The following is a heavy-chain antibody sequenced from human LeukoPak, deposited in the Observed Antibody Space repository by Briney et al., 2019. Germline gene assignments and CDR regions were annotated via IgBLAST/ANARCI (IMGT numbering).Heavy chain of an antibody. D-gene: IGHD3-10*01. Sequence: GGSLRLSCSTSGFTFFSYAMSWVRQAPGKGLEWVSAIDGSGSSTYFADSVEGRFTISRDNSKNTLYLQMNSLRAEDTAVYYCAKGIYGDFDYWGQGTLVTVSS. J-gene: IGHJ4*02. CDR2: IDGSGSST. V-gene: IGHV3-23*01. CDR3: AKGIYGDFDY. CDR1: GFTFFSYA.